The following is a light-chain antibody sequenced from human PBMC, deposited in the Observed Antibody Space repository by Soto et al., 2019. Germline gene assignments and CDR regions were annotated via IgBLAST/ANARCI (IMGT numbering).Light chain of an antibody. CDR3: QQYGSSPGT. Sequence: EIVLTQSPGTLSLSPGERATLSCRASQSVSSSYLAWYQQKPGQAPRLLIYGASSRATGIPDRLSGSGSGTDFTLTISRLEPEYFAVYYCQQYGSSPGTFGQGTKVDIK. J-gene: IGKJ1*01. CDR1: QSVSSSY. V-gene: IGKV3-20*01. CDR2: GAS.